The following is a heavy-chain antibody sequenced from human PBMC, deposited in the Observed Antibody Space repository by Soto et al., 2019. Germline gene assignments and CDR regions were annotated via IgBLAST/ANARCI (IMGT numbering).Heavy chain of an antibody. CDR3: ARGGGVGVAGSAAFDM. CDR1: GYPVTAYY. D-gene: IGHD3-3*01. J-gene: IGHJ3*02. CDR2: INPATGAA. V-gene: IGHV1-2*02. Sequence: QLHLVQSGAVVKKPGASVTVSCSASGYPVTAYYMHWVRQAPGRGLEWMGGINPATGAAKYTQTFQGRVTMTRDTSTSTVFMELSGLTSEDPAGFYWARGGGVGVAGSAAFDMWGQGTLVTVSS.